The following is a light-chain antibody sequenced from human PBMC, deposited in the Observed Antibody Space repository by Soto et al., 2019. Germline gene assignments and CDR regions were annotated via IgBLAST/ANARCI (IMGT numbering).Light chain of an antibody. CDR3: QQSYNTPPT. CDR2: ATS. CDR1: QSISSY. V-gene: IGKV1-39*01. Sequence: DIQMTQSPSSLSASVGDRVTITCRASQSISSYLNWYQQKPGKAPKLLIYATSSLQSGVPSRFSGSGSGTDVTLTISSLQLEDFATYYCQQSYNTPPTFGQGTKVEIK. J-gene: IGKJ1*01.